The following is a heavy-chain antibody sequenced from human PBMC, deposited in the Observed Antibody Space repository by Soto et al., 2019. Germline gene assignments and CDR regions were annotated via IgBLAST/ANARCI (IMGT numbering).Heavy chain of an antibody. CDR1: GFTFSSYG. V-gene: IGHV3-30*18. J-gene: IGHJ4*02. Sequence: QVQLVESGGGGVQPGRSLRRSCAASGFTFSSYGMHWVRQAPGKVLEWVAVISYDGSNKYYADSVKGRFTISRDNSKNTLYLQMNSLRAEDTAVYYCAKDSYCSGGSCSYLFDYWGQGTLVTVSS. CDR3: AKDSYCSGGSCSYLFDY. CDR2: ISYDGSNK. D-gene: IGHD2-15*01.